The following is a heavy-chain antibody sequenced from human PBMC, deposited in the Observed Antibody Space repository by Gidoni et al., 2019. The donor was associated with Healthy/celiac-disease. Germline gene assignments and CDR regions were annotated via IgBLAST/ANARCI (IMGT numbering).Heavy chain of an antibody. V-gene: IGHV3-21*01. CDR3: ARDDYDILTDPFVRPPEAGRMDV. CDR1: GFTFSSYS. Sequence: EVQLVESGGGLVKPGGSLRLSCAASGFTFSSYSMNWVRQAPGKGLEWVSSISSSISYIYYADSVKGRFTISRDNAKNSRDLQMNSLRAEDTAVYYCARDDYDILTDPFVRPPEAGRMDVWGKGTTVTVSS. J-gene: IGHJ6*03. D-gene: IGHD3-9*01. CDR2: ISSSISYI.